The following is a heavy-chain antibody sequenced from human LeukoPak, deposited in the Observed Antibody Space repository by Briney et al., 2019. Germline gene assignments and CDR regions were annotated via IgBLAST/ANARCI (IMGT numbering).Heavy chain of an antibody. J-gene: IGHJ4*02. CDR3: VNSPRSGSTWG. CDR1: GFTFRNYG. D-gene: IGHD1-26*01. CDR2: GEGDGRTS. Sequence: GGSLRLSCAASGFTFRNYGMHWVRQAPGKGLVWVSRGEGDGRTSTYADSVKGRFTISRDNSKNTLYLQMNSLRAEDTAVYYCVNSPRSGSTWGWGQGTLVTVSS. V-gene: IGHV3-74*03.